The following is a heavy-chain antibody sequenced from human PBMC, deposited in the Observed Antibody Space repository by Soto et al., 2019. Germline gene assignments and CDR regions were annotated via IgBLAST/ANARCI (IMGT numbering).Heavy chain of an antibody. V-gene: IGHV1-69*01. CDR1: GGPFSSYG. J-gene: IGHJ4*02. D-gene: IGHD5-18*01. CDR2: IIPLFGTP. CDR3: ARDETIQMANFDF. Sequence: QVLLMQSGAEVKKPGSSVKVSCTSPGGPFSSYGISRVRQVPGQGLEWLGGIIPLFGTPSYARKFQDRLTISADESTTTAYMELSSLTSEDTAMYFCARDETIQMANFDFWGQETLVTVSS.